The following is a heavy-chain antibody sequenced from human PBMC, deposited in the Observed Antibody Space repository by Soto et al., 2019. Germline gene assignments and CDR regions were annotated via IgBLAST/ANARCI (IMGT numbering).Heavy chain of an antibody. CDR1: GYTFTSYA. V-gene: IGHV1-3*01. D-gene: IGHD5-18*01. CDR2: INAGNGNT. CDR3: ARRLNGYLHYFDY. Sequence: QVHLVQSGAEVRKPGASVKVSCKASGYTFTSYAMHWVRQAPGQRLEWMGWINAGNGNTKYSQKFQGRVTITRDTSASTAYMELSSLRSEDTAVYYCARRLNGYLHYFDYWGQGTLVTVSS. J-gene: IGHJ4*02.